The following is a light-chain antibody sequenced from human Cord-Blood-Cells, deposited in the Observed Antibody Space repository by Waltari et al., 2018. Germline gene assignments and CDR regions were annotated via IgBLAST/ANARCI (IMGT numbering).Light chain of an antibody. Sequence: QSALTQPASVSGSPGQSITISCTGTSSDVGGYNYVSWYQQHPGKAPKLMIYYFSNRPSWVSTRFSGSKSGNTASLTISGLQAEDEADYYCSSYTSSSTLVVFGGGTKLTVL. CDR3: SSYTSSSTLVV. J-gene: IGLJ2*01. CDR2: YFS. CDR1: SSDVGGYNY. V-gene: IGLV2-14*01.